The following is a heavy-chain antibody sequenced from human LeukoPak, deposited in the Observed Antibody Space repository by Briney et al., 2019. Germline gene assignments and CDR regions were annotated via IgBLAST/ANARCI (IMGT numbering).Heavy chain of an antibody. CDR2: ISWNSGSI. CDR1: GFTFDDYA. V-gene: IGHV3-9*01. D-gene: IGHD1-14*01. J-gene: IGHJ3*02. Sequence: GRSLRLSCAASGFTFDDYAMHWVRQAPGKGLEWVSGISWNSGSIGYADSVKGRFTISRDNAKNTLYLQMNSLRAEDTAVYYCAKETEVIDHDAFDIWGQGTMVTVSS. CDR3: AKETEVIDHDAFDI.